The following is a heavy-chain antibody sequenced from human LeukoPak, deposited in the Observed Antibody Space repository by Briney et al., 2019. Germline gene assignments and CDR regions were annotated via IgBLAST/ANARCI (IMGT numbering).Heavy chain of an antibody. Sequence: GRSLRLSCAASGFTFSSYAMHWVRQAPGKGLEWVAVISYDGSNKYYADSVKGRFTISRDNAKNSLYLQMNSLRAEDTAVYYCARGPSSTYCTNGVCYWDYWGQGTLVTVSS. V-gene: IGHV3-30-3*01. CDR2: ISYDGSNK. CDR3: ARGPSSTYCTNGVCYWDY. D-gene: IGHD2-8*01. CDR1: GFTFSSYA. J-gene: IGHJ4*02.